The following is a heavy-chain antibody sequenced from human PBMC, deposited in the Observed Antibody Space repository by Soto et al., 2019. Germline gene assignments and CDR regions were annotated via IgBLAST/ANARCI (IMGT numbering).Heavy chain of an antibody. CDR1: GGSISSGGYY. D-gene: IGHD3-16*02. V-gene: IGHV4-31*03. CDR2: IYYSGST. CDR3: ASLPRGGVIDNFDY. Sequence: SETLSLTCTVSGGSISSGGYYWSWIRQHPGKGLEWIGYIYYSGSTYYNPSLKSRVTISVDTSKNQFSLKLSSVTAADTAVYYCASLPRGGVIDNFDYWGQGTLVTVSS. J-gene: IGHJ4*02.